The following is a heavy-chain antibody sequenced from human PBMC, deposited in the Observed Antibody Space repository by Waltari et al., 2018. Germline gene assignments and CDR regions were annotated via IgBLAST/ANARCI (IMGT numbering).Heavy chain of an antibody. V-gene: IGHV4-39*01. CDR2: IYYDERT. CDR1: GVSITSSDYY. J-gene: IGHJ3*01. CDR3: ARQSHSFYYHTNGYFWHGFDV. Sequence: QVQLQESGPGLAKPSETLSLTCTVSGVSITSSDYYWGWVRQPPGEALEWVGTIYYDERTYYKPSLRRRVTISLDTSKKEFPLILSSGTAADTAFFFCARQSHSFYYHTNGYFWHGFDVWGPGAMVTVSS. D-gene: IGHD3-22*01.